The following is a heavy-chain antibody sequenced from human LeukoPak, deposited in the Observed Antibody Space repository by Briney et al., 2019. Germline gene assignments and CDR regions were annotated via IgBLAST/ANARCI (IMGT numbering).Heavy chain of an antibody. J-gene: IGHJ6*03. CDR1: GYTFTGYY. Sequence: ASAKVSCKASGYTFTGYYMHWVRQAPGQGLEWMGRINPNSGGTNYAQKFQGRVTMTRDTSISTAYMELSRLRSDDTAVYYCARDGYDYRYYYYYMDVWGKGTTVTVSS. V-gene: IGHV1-2*06. CDR3: ARDGYDYRYYYYYMDV. CDR2: INPNSGGT. D-gene: IGHD4-11*01.